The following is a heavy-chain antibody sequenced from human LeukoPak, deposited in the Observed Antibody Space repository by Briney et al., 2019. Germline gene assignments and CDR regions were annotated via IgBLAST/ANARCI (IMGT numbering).Heavy chain of an antibody. V-gene: IGHV4-61*02. CDR2: IYTSRST. D-gene: IGHD1-14*01. CDR3: ARVGRTPPKPGYMDV. CDR1: GGSISSGSYY. J-gene: IGHJ6*03. Sequence: SETLSLTCTVSGGSISSGSYYWSWIRQPAGKGLEWIGRIYTSRSTNYNPSLKSRVTISVDTSKNQFSLKLSSVTAADTAVYYCARVGRTPPKPGYMDVWGKGTTVTVSS.